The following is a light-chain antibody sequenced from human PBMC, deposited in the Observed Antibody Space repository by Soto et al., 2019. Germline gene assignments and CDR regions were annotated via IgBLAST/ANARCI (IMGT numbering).Light chain of an antibody. J-gene: IGKJ5*01. CDR3: QQSDNLPLT. CDR1: QAIKNF. Sequence: DFQMTQSPSSLSASVGDRVTITCRATQAIKNFLNWYPQKPGRAPKLLISDASTLQRGVPSRFSGSGSGTHFTFVISSLQPEDVGTYYCQQSDNLPLTFGQGTRLDIK. CDR2: DAS. V-gene: IGKV1-33*01.